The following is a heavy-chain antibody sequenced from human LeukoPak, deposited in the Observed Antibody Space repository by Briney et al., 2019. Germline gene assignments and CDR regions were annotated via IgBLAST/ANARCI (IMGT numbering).Heavy chain of an antibody. Sequence: SETLSLTCTVSGGSISSSSYYWGWIRQPPGKGLEWIGSIYYSGSTYYNPSLKSRVTISVDTSKNQFSLKLSSATAADTAVYYCARDLTGYFDYWGQGTLVTVSS. CDR3: ARDLTGYFDY. CDR2: IYYSGST. J-gene: IGHJ4*02. CDR1: GGSISSSSYY. V-gene: IGHV4-39*07.